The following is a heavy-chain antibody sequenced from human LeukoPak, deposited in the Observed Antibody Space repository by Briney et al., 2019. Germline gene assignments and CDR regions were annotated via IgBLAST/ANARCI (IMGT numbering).Heavy chain of an antibody. D-gene: IGHD3-3*01. Sequence: ASVKVSCKVSGYSLTELSMHWVRQAPGKGLEWMGGVDHEDGETIYAQKFQGRVTMTEDTSTDTAYMELSRLRSDDTAVYYCARGPITIFGVVIRSYMDVWGKGTTVTVSS. J-gene: IGHJ6*03. CDR2: VDHEDGET. V-gene: IGHV1-24*01. CDR3: ARGPITIFGVVIRSYMDV. CDR1: GYSLTELS.